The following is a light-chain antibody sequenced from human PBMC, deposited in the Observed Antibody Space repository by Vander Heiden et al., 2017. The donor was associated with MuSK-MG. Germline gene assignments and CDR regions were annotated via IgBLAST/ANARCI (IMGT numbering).Light chain of an antibody. CDR1: QSISSY. J-gene: IGKJ4*01. Sequence: DVHVTQPPTSLAASGGDRVIISRGASQSISSYLKWYQQKPEKARKLLIYAASSLPSGVPSRFSSSGSGTDFTLTISSLQTEVLANYCCQKSNSTPRTFGEGTKVEIK. CDR2: AAS. V-gene: IGKV1-39*01. CDR3: QKSNSTPRT.